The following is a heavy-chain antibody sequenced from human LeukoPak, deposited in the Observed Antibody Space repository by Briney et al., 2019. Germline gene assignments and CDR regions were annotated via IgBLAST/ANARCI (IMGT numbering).Heavy chain of an antibody. CDR3: ARVEDYGDSKVNPFDY. V-gene: IGHV3-53*01. CDR1: GFTVSSNY. J-gene: IGHJ4*02. CDR2: IYSGGST. Sequence: PGGSLRLSCAASGFTVSSNYMSWVRQAPGKGLEWVSVIYSGGSTYYADSVKGRFTISRDNSKNTLYLQMNSLRAEDTAVYYCARVEDYGDSKVNPFDYWGQGTLVTVSS. D-gene: IGHD4-17*01.